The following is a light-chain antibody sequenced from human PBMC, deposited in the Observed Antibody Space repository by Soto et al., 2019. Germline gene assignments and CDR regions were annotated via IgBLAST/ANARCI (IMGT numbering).Light chain of an antibody. CDR3: QQRSSLFT. Sequence: EIVLTQSPATLSLSPGERATLSCWVSQSVVSSLAWYQQKPGQAPRLLIYDASNRATGIPARFSGSGSGTDFTLTISSLEPEDFAVYYCQQRSSLFTFGGGTKVDIK. J-gene: IGKJ4*01. CDR1: QSVVSS. CDR2: DAS. V-gene: IGKV3-11*01.